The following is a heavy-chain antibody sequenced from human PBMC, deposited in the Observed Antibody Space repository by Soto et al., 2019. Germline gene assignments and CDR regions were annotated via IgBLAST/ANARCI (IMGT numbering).Heavy chain of an antibody. D-gene: IGHD3-3*01. Sequence: EVQLVESGGGLVQPGGSLKLSCAASGFTFSRCAMHWVRQASGKGLEWVGRVRSQPNNYAPDFAASMKGRFTIARDDAKRTAYLPMNSLKTEDTAVYYCSCLSYYDFSTGSYSDYWGQGTLVTVSS. CDR1: GFTFSRCA. V-gene: IGHV3-73*02. CDR2: VRSQPNNYAP. CDR3: SCLSYYDFSTGSYSDY. J-gene: IGHJ4*02.